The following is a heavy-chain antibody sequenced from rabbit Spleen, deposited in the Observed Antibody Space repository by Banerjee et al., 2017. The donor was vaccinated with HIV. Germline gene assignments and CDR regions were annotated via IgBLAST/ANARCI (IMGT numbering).Heavy chain of an antibody. J-gene: IGHJ6*01. CDR3: ARGNYAGMDL. Sequence: QEQLEESGGGLVKPGGTLTLTCKASGIDFSSSYYMCWVRQAPGKGLEWIACIYAGTSGISYYASWAKGRFTISKTPATTVTRQMTSLTAADTATYFCARGNYAGMDLWGPGTLVTVS. V-gene: IGHV1S45*01. CDR2: IYAGTSGIS. CDR1: GIDFSSSYY.